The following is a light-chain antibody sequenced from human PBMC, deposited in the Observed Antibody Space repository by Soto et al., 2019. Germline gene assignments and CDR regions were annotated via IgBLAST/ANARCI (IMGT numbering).Light chain of an antibody. CDR2: KAS. V-gene: IGKV1-5*03. J-gene: IGKJ4*01. CDR3: QQYNTYVT. CDR1: QSINSW. Sequence: DIQMTQSPSTLSASVGDRVTITCRASQSINSWLAWYQQKPGKAPKLLIYKASSLESGVPSRFSGSGSGTEFTLTISSLQSDDFATYYCQQYNTYVTFGGETKVEIK.